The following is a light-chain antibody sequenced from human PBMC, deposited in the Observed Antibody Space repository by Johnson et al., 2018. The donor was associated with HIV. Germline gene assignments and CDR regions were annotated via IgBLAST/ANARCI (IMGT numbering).Light chain of an antibody. CDR1: SSNIGNNY. J-gene: IGLJ1*01. CDR3: GPWDSSLSADG. V-gene: IGLV1-51*01. CDR2: DNN. Sequence: QSVLTQPPSVSAAPGQKVTISCSGSSSNIGNNYVSWYQQLPGTAPKLLIYDNNKRPSGIPDRFSSSKSGTSATLGITELQTGDEADYYCGPWDSSLSADGFGTGTKVTVL.